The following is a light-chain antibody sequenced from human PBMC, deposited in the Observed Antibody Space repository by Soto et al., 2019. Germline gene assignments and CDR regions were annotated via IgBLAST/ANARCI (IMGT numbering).Light chain of an antibody. V-gene: IGKV1-5*01. CDR2: DAS. J-gene: IGKJ1*01. CDR1: QSISSW. Sequence: DIQMTQSSPTLSSTGGDRVTITCRASQSISSWLAWYQHKPGKAPKLLIYDASNLDSGVPSRFSGSGSGTEFSLTISNLQPDDCATYYCQQYENYWTFGQGTKVDIK. CDR3: QQYENYWT.